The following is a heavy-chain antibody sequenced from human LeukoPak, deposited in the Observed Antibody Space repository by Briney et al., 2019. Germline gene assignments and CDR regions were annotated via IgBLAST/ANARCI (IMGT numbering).Heavy chain of an antibody. CDR3: ARGNDYALPYYYCYLDV. CDR1: GGTFSSYA. Sequence: SVKVSCKASGGTFSSYAIRWVRQAHGQGLEWMGGTIPIFGTANYAQKFEGRGTIRAEESTRTACMEESRVRCEETGVCYCARGNDYALPYYYCYLDVWGKGTTVTVSS. D-gene: IGHD4-17*01. CDR2: TIPIFGTA. J-gene: IGHJ6*03. V-gene: IGHV1-69*13.